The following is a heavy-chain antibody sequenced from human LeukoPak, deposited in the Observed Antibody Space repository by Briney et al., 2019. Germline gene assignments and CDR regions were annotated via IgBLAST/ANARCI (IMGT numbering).Heavy chain of an antibody. V-gene: IGHV3-9*01. CDR1: GFTFDDYA. CDR2: ISWNSGSI. J-gene: IGHJ4*02. CDR3: AKDRWLLSTSLDY. D-gene: IGHD3-3*01. Sequence: GGSLRLSCAASGFTFDDYAMHWVRQAPGKGLEGVSGISWNSGSIGYADSVKGRFTISRDNAKNSLYLQMDSLRAEDTALYYCAKDRWLLSTSLDYWGQGTLVTVSS.